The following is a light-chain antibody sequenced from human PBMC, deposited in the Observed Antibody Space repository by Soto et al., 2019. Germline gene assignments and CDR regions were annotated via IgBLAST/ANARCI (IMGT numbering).Light chain of an antibody. CDR2: GAS. Sequence: EIVLAQSPGTLSLSPGERATLSCRASQSVSSSSLAWYQQKPGQAPRLLIYGASSRATGIPDRSSGRGYGTDFTLTISRREPEDFAVYYCQQCGTSPLTFGGGTKVEIK. V-gene: IGKV3-20*01. CDR3: QQCGTSPLT. CDR1: QSVSSSS. J-gene: IGKJ4*01.